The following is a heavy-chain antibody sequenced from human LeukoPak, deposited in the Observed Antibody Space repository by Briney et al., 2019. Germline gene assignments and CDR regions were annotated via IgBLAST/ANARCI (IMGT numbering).Heavy chain of an antibody. J-gene: IGHJ4*02. CDR1: GFTFSSFA. V-gene: IGHV3-23*01. Sequence: PGGSLRLSCAASGFTFSSFAMNWVRQAPGKGLEWVSAISASGSSTYYADSVKGRFTIPRDNSKNTLYLQMNSLRAEDTAVYYCAKGDCGSTSCYIDYWGQGTLVTVSS. D-gene: IGHD2-2*01. CDR3: AKGDCGSTSCYIDY. CDR2: ISASGSST.